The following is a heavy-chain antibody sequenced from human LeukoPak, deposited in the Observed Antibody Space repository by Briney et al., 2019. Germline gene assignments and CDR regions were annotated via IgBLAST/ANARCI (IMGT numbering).Heavy chain of an antibody. CDR3: ATSVRYYYDSSPFSSFDY. CDR1: GYTFTGYY. CDR2: INPNSGGT. D-gene: IGHD3-22*01. V-gene: IGHV1-2*02. Sequence: GAPVKVSCKASGYTFTGYYMHWVRQAPGQGLEWMGWINPNSGGTNYAQKFQGRVTMTRDTSISTAYMELSRLRSDDTAVYYCATSVRYYYDSSPFSSFDYWGQGTLVTVSS. J-gene: IGHJ4*02.